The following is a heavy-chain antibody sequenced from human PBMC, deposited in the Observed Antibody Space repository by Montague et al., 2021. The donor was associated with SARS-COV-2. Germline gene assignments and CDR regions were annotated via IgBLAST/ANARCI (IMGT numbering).Heavy chain of an antibody. CDR1: GGSFSNYY. Sequence: SETLSLTCAVSGGSFSNYYWSWIRQPPGKGLEWIGEVNQSGTTINNPYVKSGITISEDTSKNQFYLRLNSVTAADTAVYDCARGRQSVVVPGAGPAGRAFDIWGLGTMVTVSS. CDR3: ARGRQSVVVPGAGPAGRAFDI. CDR2: VNQSGTT. D-gene: IGHD2-2*01. J-gene: IGHJ3*02. V-gene: IGHV4-34*01.